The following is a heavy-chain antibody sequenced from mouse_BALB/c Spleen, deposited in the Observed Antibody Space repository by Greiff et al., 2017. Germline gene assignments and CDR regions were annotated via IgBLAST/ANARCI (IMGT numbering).Heavy chain of an antibody. J-gene: IGHJ3*01. V-gene: IGHV3-2*02. CDR2: ISYSGST. D-gene: IGHD1-1*01. CDR3: ARSYYGSSYAWFAY. CDR1: GYSITSDYA. Sequence: EVKLVESGPGLVKPSQSLSLTCTVTGYSITSDYAWNWIRQFPGNKLEWMGYISYSGSTSYNPSLKSRISITRDTSKNQFFLQLNSVTTEDTATYYCARSYYGSSYAWFAYWGQGTLVTVSA.